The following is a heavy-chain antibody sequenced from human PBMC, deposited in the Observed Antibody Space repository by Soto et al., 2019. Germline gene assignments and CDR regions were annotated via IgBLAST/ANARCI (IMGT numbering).Heavy chain of an antibody. V-gene: IGHV4-30-2*01. CDR1: GGSISSGGYS. CDR2: MYHSGST. J-gene: IGHJ5*02. Sequence: SETLSLTCAVSGGSISSGGYSWSWIRQPPGKGLEWIGYMYHSGSTNYNQSLKSRVTISIDRSKNQFSLKLSSVTAADTAVYYCARSIDPWGQGTLVTVSS. CDR3: ARSIDP.